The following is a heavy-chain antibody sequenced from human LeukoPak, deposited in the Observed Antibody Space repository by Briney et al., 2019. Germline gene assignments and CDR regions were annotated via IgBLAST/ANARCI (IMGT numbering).Heavy chain of an antibody. J-gene: IGHJ4*02. CDR1: GFTFSSYC. D-gene: IGHD3-10*01. V-gene: IGHV3-7*05. CDR3: ARWSHVSGRWFLDN. CDR2: IKQDESEK. Sequence: PGGSLRLSCAASGFTFSSYCMSWVRQAPGTGLEWVATIKQDESEKYYADSVKGRFTISRDNAKNSLYLQMNGLRAEDTAVYYCARWSHVSGRWFLDNWGRGTLVSVSS.